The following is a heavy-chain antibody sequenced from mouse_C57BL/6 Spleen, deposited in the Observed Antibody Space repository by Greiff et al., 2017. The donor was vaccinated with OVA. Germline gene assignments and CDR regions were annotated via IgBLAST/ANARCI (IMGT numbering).Heavy chain of an antibody. Sequence: VQLQESGPGLVQPSQRLSITCTVSGFSLTSYGVHWVRQSPGKGLEWLGVIWSGGSTDYNAAFISRLSISKDNSKSQVFFKMNSLQADDTAIYYCARSPITTVVAKGDAMDYWGQGTSVTVSS. CDR3: ARSPITTVVAKGDAMDY. V-gene: IGHV2-2*01. CDR2: IWSGGST. CDR1: GFSLTSYG. J-gene: IGHJ4*01. D-gene: IGHD1-1*01.